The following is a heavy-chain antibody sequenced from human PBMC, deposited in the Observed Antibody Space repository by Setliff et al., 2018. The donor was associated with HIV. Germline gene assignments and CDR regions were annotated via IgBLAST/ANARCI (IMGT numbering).Heavy chain of an antibody. J-gene: IGHJ4*02. Sequence: PGESLKISCKASGYSFSDYWIGWVRQMPGKGLEWMGWINPKSDGTNYAQKFQGWITMTRDTSISTAYMELSRLRSDDTAVYYCARDYYDSSGYIFFPGLPDYWGQGTLVTVSS. D-gene: IGHD3-22*01. CDR1: GYSFSDYW. CDR2: INPKSDGT. CDR3: ARDYYDSSGYIFFPGLPDY. V-gene: IGHV1-2*04.